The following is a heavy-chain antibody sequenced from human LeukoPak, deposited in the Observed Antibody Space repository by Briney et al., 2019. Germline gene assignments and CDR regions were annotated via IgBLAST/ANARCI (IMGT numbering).Heavy chain of an antibody. CDR3: AKALYYYGSGSSYAIDY. D-gene: IGHD3-10*01. J-gene: IGHJ4*02. CDR1: GFTFDDYA. V-gene: IGHV3-9*01. CDR2: ISWNSGSI. Sequence: GGSLRLSCAASGFTFDDYAMHWVRQAPGKGLEWVSGISWNSGSIGYADSVKGRFTISRDNAKNSLYLQMNSLRAEDTALYYCAKALYYYGSGSSYAIDYWGQGTLVTVSS.